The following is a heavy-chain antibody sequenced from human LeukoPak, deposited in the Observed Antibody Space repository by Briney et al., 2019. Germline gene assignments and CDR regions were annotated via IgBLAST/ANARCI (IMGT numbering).Heavy chain of an antibody. CDR3: AKEHYGSGMTTFDY. Sequence: PGGSLGLSCAASGFTFSSYAMTWVRQAPGKGLEWVSGISGSGGNTYYPDSVRGRFTISRDNSKNTLSLQMNNLRAEDTAVYYCAKEHYGSGMTTFDYWGQGTLVTVSS. J-gene: IGHJ4*02. CDR1: GFTFSSYA. CDR2: ISGSGGNT. D-gene: IGHD3-10*01. V-gene: IGHV3-23*01.